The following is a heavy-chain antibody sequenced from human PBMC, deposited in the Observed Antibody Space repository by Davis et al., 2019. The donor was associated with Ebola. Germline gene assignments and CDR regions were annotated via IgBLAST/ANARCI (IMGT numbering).Heavy chain of an antibody. Sequence: GESLKISCAASGFTFSGSAMHWVRQASGKGLEWVGRIRSKANNYATAYAASVKGRFTISRDDSKNTAYLQMNSLKTEDTAVYYCARGDGYWGQGTLVTVSS. CDR2: IRSKANNYAT. V-gene: IGHV3-73*01. CDR1: GFTFSGSA. CDR3: ARGDGY. D-gene: IGHD5-24*01. J-gene: IGHJ4*02.